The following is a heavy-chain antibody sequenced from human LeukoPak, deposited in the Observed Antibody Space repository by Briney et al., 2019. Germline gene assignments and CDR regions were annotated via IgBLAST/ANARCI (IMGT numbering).Heavy chain of an antibody. CDR3: ARGSDIVVVPAAISYYYYMDV. CDR2: INTNNGNT. Sequence: ASVKVSCKASGYTFTNYAFSWVRQAPGQGLEWMGWINTNNGNTNYVKRLQGRVTMTTDTSTSTAYMELSSLRSEDTAVYYCARGSDIVVVPAAISYYYYMDVWGKGTTVTVSS. J-gene: IGHJ6*03. V-gene: IGHV1-18*01. CDR1: GYTFTNYA. D-gene: IGHD2-2*02.